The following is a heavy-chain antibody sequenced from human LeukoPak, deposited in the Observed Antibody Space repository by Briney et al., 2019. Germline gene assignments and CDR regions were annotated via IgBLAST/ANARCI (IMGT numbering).Heavy chain of an antibody. V-gene: IGHV3-74*01. CDR1: GFTFSSYW. CDR3: SGSSWYGYFDY. D-gene: IGHD6-13*01. J-gene: IGHJ4*02. Sequence: PGGSLRLSCAASGFTFSSYWMHWVRQVPGKGLEWVSRITPEGSFTYYADSVKGRFTISRDNSKNTVYIDMNCLRAEDTALYYCSGSSWYGYFDYWGQGTLVTVSS. CDR2: ITPEGSFT.